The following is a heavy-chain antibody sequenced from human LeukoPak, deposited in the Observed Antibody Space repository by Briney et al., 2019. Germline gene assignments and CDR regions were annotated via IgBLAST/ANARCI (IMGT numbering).Heavy chain of an antibody. CDR1: GYTFTSYD. Sequence: ASVKVSCKASGYTFTSYDINWVRQAPGQGLEWMGWISAYNGNTNYAQKLQGRVTMTTDTSTSTAYMELRSLRSDDTAVYYCARVDWLAGWFDPWGQGTLVTVSS. J-gene: IGHJ5*02. CDR2: ISAYNGNT. D-gene: IGHD3-9*01. CDR3: ARVDWLAGWFDP. V-gene: IGHV1-18*01.